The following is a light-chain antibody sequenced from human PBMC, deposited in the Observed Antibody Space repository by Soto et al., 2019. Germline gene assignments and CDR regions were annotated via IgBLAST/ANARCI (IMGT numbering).Light chain of an antibody. J-gene: IGLJ3*02. CDR3: QSYDSSLSGWV. V-gene: IGLV1-40*01. Sequence: QSVLTQPPSVSCAPGQRVTISCTGSSSNIGAGYDVHWYQQLPGTAPKLLSYGNSNRPSGVPDRFSGSKSGTSASLAITGLQAEDEADYYCQSYDSSLSGWVFGGGTKLTVL. CDR2: GNS. CDR1: SSNIGAGYD.